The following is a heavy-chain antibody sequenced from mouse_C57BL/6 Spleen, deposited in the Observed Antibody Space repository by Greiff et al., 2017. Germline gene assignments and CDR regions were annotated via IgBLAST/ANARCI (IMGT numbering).Heavy chain of an antibody. CDR2: INPSNGGT. CDR3: ARSLYDYDEVDY. J-gene: IGHJ2*01. V-gene: IGHV1-53*01. CDR1: GYTFPSYW. D-gene: IGHD2-4*01. Sequence: QVQLQQPGTELVKPGASVRLSCKASGYTFPSYWMHWVKQRPGQGLEWIGNINPSNGGTNYNEKFKSKATLTVDKSSSTAYMQLSSLTSEDSAVYYCARSLYDYDEVDYWGQGTTLTVSS.